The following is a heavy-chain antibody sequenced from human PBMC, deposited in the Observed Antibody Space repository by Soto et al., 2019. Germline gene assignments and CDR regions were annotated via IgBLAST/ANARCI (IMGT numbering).Heavy chain of an antibody. Sequence: GGSLSLSCAASGFSFGSYALSWVRQAPGKGLEWVSTISGSDGKTFYADAVKGRFSISRDTSQNTLYLQMNSLRADDTAIYYCARWSYLDYWGQGTRVTVSS. D-gene: IGHD3-3*01. V-gene: IGHV3-23*01. CDR3: ARWSYLDY. CDR2: ISGSDGKT. CDR1: GFSFGSYA. J-gene: IGHJ4*02.